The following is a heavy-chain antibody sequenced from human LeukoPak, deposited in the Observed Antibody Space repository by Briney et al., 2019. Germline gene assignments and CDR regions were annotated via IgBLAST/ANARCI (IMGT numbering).Heavy chain of an antibody. CDR2: IHYSGTN. CDR3: AKTFDILTGYAVFDP. CDR1: GGSVSSTSYY. V-gene: IGHV4-39*01. J-gene: IGHJ5*02. D-gene: IGHD3-9*01. Sequence: SETLSLTCTVSGGSVSSTSYYWGWIRQPPGKGLEWIGSIHYSGTNYYNPPLKSRVTISVDTSKNQFSLKLISVTAADTAVYYCAKTFDILTGYAVFDPWGQGTLVTVSS.